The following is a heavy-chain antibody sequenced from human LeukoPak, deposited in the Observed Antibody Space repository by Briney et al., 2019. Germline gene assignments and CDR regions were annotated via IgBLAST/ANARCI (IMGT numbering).Heavy chain of an antibody. J-gene: IGHJ5*02. Sequence: PWETLSLTCTVSGGSISSSSYSWGWIRQPPGKGLEWIGSIYYSGSTYYNPSLKSRVTISVDTSKNQFSLKLSSVTAADTAIYYCARGGYYGSGNDFRFDPWGQGTLVTVSS. D-gene: IGHD3-10*01. CDR3: ARGGYYGSGNDFRFDP. V-gene: IGHV4-39*07. CDR1: GGSISSSSYS. CDR2: IYYSGST.